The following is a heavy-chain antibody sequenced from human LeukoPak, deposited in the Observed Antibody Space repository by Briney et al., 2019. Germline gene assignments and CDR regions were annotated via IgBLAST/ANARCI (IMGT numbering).Heavy chain of an antibody. D-gene: IGHD6-13*01. V-gene: IGHV1-2*02. CDR3: VRDAIAAAGTGG. CDR2: INPKSGGT. CDR1: GYTFTGYY. Sequence: GASVKVSCKASGYTFTGYYMHWVRQAPGQGLEWMGWINPKSGGTNYAQNFQGRVTMTGDTSISTAYMELSGLRSDDRAVYYCVRDAIAAAGTGGWGQGTLVTVFS. J-gene: IGHJ4*02.